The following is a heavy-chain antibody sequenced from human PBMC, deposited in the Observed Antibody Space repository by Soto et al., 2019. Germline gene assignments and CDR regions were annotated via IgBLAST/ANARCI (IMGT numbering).Heavy chain of an antibody. CDR2: ISSSSSYI. V-gene: IGHV3-21*01. CDR1: GFTFSSFS. J-gene: IGHJ6*03. D-gene: IGHD4-17*01. Sequence: GGSLRLSCAASGFTFSSFSMNWVRQAPGKGLEWVSSISSSSSYIYYADSVKGRFTISRDNAKNSLYLQMNSLRAEDTAVYYCARAIYGDYRYYYYYYYMDVWGKGTTVTVSS. CDR3: ARAIYGDYRYYYYYYYMDV.